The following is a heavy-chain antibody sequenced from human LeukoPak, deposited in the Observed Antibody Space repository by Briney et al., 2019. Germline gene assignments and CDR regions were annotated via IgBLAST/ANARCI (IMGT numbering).Heavy chain of an antibody. Sequence: PSETLSLTCSVSGGSISSYYWSWIRQPAGKGLEWIGNIFYSGGTYYSPSLRSRVTISLDTSRNQFSLKLNSVTAADTAVYYCAKSNGYGLVDIWGQGTMVTVSS. D-gene: IGHD3-10*01. CDR2: IFYSGGT. J-gene: IGHJ3*02. V-gene: IGHV4-59*12. CDR3: AKSNGYGLVDI. CDR1: GGSISSYY.